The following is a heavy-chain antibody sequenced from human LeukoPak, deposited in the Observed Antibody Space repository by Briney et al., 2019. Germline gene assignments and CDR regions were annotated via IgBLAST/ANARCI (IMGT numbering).Heavy chain of an antibody. D-gene: IGHD4-23*01. CDR2: ISGSGGST. V-gene: IGHV3-23*01. CDR3: ANPTVVTQDY. CDR1: GFTFSDYC. Sequence: GGSLRLSCAASGFTFSDYCMSWVRQAPGKGLEWVSAISGSGGSTYYADSVKGRFTISRDNSKNTLYLQMNSLRAEDTAVYYCANPTVVTQDYWGQGTLVTVSS. J-gene: IGHJ4*02.